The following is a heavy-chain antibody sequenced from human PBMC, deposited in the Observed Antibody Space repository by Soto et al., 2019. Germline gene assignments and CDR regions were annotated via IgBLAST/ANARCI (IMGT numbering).Heavy chain of an antibody. V-gene: IGHV3-21*01. D-gene: IGHD2-2*01. J-gene: IGHJ4*02. CDR3: PRVLDGTSQIDN. CDR1: GFTFSKYG. CDR2: ISSSSSNI. Sequence: EVQLVESGGGLVKPGGSLRLSCAASGFTFSKYGMNWVRQAPGKGLEWVSSISSSSSNIYYGDSVKGRFTISRDNAKSSLYLQMNSLRAEDSAMYYCPRVLDGTSQIDNWGQGTLVTVSS.